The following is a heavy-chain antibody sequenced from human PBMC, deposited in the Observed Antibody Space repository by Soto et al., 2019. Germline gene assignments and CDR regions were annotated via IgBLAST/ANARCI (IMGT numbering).Heavy chain of an antibody. J-gene: IGHJ6*02. CDR3: ARAILRVPSSYYYYYGMDV. Sequence: KPSETLSLTCNVSGASLAGYYWSWIRQPPGKGLEWIGYIYYSGSTNYNPSLKSRVTISVDTSKNQFSLKLSSVTAADTAVYYCARAILRVPSSYYYYYGMDVWGQGTTVTVSS. V-gene: IGHV4-59*01. CDR1: GASLAGYY. CDR2: IYYSGST.